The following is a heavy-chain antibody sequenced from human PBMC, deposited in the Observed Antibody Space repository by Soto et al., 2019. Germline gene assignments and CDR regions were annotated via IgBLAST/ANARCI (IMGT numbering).Heavy chain of an antibody. V-gene: IGHV1-3*01. CDR3: AKPWVPSITDRPPRFDY. J-gene: IGHJ4*02. CDR2: INAGSGDT. Sequence: ASVKVSCKASGYTFISYAIHWVRLAPGQRLEWMGWINAGSGDTKYSRNFQGKITITRDTSANTAYMELNRLRSEDTALYYCAKPWVPSITDRPPRFDYWGRGTLVTVSS. CDR1: GYTFISYA. D-gene: IGHD6-6*01.